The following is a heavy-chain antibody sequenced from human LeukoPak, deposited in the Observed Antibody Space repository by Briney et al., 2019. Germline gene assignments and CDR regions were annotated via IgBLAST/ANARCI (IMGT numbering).Heavy chain of an antibody. CDR2: ISGSGGST. V-gene: IGHV3-23*01. J-gene: IGHJ4*02. D-gene: IGHD3-10*01. CDR3: ARDLAGHYYGSGSSFDY. CDR1: GFTFSSYA. Sequence: GGSLRLSCAASGFTFSSYAMSWVRQAPGKGLEWVSAISGSGGSTYYADSVKGRFTISRDNSKNTLYLQMDSLRAEDTAVYYCARDLAGHYYGSGSSFDYWGQGTLVTVS.